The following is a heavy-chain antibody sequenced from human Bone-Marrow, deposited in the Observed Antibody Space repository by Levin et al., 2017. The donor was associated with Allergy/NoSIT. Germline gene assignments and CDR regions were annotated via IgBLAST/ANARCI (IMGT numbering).Heavy chain of an antibody. V-gene: IGHV4-38-2*02. CDR2: IYHSGST. CDR3: ARMDIVLMVYAPPPSEANAFDI. CDR1: GYSISSGYY. J-gene: IGHJ3*02. D-gene: IGHD2-8*01. Sequence: PSETLSLTYTVSGYSISSGYYWGWIRQPPGKGLEWIGSIYHSGSTYYNPSLKSRVTISVDTSKNQFSLKLSSVTAADTAVYYCARMDIVLMVYAPPPSEANAFDIWGQGTMVTVSS.